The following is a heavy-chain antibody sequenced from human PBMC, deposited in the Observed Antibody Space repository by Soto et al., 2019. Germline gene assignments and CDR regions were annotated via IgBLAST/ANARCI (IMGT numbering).Heavy chain of an antibody. V-gene: IGHV3-30*18. CDR1: GFTFSSYG. CDR2: ISYDGSNK. CDR3: AKDLVDTAMVYYYYGMDV. D-gene: IGHD5-18*01. J-gene: IGHJ6*02. Sequence: LRLSCAASGFTFSSYGMHWVRQAPGKGLEWVAVISYDGSNKYYADSVKGRFTISRDNSKNTLYLQMNSMRAEDTAVYYCAKDLVDTAMVYYYYGMDVWGQGTTVTVSS.